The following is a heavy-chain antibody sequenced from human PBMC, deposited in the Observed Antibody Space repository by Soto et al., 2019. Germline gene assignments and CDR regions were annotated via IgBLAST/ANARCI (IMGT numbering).Heavy chain of an antibody. CDR3: ARGIGDGYSLYYFDY. V-gene: IGHV4-59*01. Sequence: SETLSLTCTVSGGSISSYYWSWIRQPPGKGLEWIGYIYYSGSTNYNPSLKSRVTISVDTSKNQFSLKLSSVTAADTAVYYCARGIGDGYSLYYFDYWGQGTLVTVSS. J-gene: IGHJ4*02. CDR2: IYYSGST. CDR1: GGSISSYY. D-gene: IGHD5-18*01.